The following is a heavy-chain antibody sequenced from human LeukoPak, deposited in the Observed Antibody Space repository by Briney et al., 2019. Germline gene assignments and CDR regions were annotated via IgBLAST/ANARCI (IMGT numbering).Heavy chain of an antibody. D-gene: IGHD2-15*01. Sequence: ASVKVSCKASGYTFTSYGISWVRQAPGQGLEWMGWISAYNGNTNYAQRRQGRVTMTTDTSTSTAYMELRGVGSDDTAVYYCARVSRAKVAPLYAWGQGTLVTVSS. CDR2: ISAYNGNT. CDR1: GYTFTSYG. V-gene: IGHV1-18*01. CDR3: ARVSRAKVAPLYA. J-gene: IGHJ4*02.